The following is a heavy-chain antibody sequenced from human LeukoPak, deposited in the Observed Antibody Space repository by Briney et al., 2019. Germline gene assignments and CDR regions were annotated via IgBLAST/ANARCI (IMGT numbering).Heavy chain of an antibody. J-gene: IGHJ6*02. CDR1: GFNFLSFG. D-gene: IGHD3-3*01. V-gene: IGHV3-33*01. CDR2: IWFDGSGE. CDR3: ARDGLEVAGMDV. Sequence: GGSPRLSCEASGFNFLSFGMHWARQAPGKGLEWVAVIWFDGSGESYADSVKGRFTISRDNSKNTLYLEMNSLRDEDTAIYYCARDGLEVAGMDVWGQGTTVIVSS.